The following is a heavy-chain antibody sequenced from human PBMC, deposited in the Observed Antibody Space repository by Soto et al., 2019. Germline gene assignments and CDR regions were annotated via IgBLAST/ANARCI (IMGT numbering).Heavy chain of an antibody. CDR1: GFTFNNYV. V-gene: IGHV3-23*01. J-gene: IGHJ5*02. CDR2: VTANSGVM. Sequence: EVQLLESGGGLVQPGGSLRLACAASGFTFNNYVMTWVRQTPGKGLDWVSLVTANSGVMYYADSVNGLFTVSRDNSKNTLYLQMNSLRAEEKVVYYCARYCAGDCYRGFDPWGQGILVNVS. CDR3: ARYCAGDCYRGFDP. D-gene: IGHD2-21*02.